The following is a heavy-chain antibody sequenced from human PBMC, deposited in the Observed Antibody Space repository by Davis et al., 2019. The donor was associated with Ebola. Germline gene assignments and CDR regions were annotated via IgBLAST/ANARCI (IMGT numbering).Heavy chain of an antibody. CDR3: AKAPGYCSGGSCYSSDYFDY. J-gene: IGHJ4*02. Sequence: SLKISCAASGFTFDDYAMHWVRQAPGKGLEWVSGISWNSGSIGYADSVKGRFTISRDNAKNSLYLQMNSLRAEDTALHYCAKAPGYCSGGSCYSSDYFDYWGQGTLVTVSS. D-gene: IGHD2-15*01. CDR2: ISWNSGSI. V-gene: IGHV3-9*01. CDR1: GFTFDDYA.